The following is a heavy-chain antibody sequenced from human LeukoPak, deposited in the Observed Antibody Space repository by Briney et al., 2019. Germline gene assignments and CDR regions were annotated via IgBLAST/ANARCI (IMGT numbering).Heavy chain of an antibody. D-gene: IGHD4-23*01. V-gene: IGHV1-3*02. CDR3: ARSPGGNARTWLDY. Sequence: GASVKVSCKASGYTFTNFALHWVRQAPGQRLDWMGWTNGATGNTRFSQDFQGRLTIAIDASASTAYIELSSLRSEDTAVYYCARSPGGNARTWLDYWGQGTLVTVSS. CDR1: GYTFTNFA. J-gene: IGHJ4*02. CDR2: TNGATGNT.